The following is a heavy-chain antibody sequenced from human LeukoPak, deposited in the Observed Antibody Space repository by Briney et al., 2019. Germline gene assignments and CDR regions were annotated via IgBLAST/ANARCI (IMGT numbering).Heavy chain of an antibody. CDR3: ARSDPQRDL. CDR1: AYPFTGYY. D-gene: IGHD5-18*01. Sequence: ASVKVSCKASAYPFTGYYIHWVRQAPGQGLVWMGWINPNSGDTSYAQKFQGRFTMTRDTSISTAYMDLSSLRSDDTAVYYCARSDPQRDLWGQGTLVTVSS. CDR2: INPNSGDT. V-gene: IGHV1-2*02. J-gene: IGHJ5*02.